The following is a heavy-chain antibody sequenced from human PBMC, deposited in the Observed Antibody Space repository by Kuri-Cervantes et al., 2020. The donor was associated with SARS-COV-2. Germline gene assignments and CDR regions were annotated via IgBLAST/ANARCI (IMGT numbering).Heavy chain of an antibody. V-gene: IGHV1-69*05. CDR1: GGTFSSYG. Sequence: SVKVSCKASGGTFSSYGISWVRQAPGQGLEWMGGIIPTFGIENYAQKFQGRVTITTDESTSTAYMELSSLRSEDTAVYYCARRGYCSGGSCYSSLRGAFDIWGQGTTVTVSS. J-gene: IGHJ3*02. CDR3: ARRGYCSGGSCYSSLRGAFDI. CDR2: IIPTFGIE. D-gene: IGHD2-15*01.